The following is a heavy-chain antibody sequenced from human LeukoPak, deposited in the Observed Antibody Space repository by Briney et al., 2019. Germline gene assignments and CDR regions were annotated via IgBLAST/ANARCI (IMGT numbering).Heavy chain of an antibody. CDR3: ARDRDSSGWYRWDYGMDV. V-gene: IGHV3-30-3*01. CDR2: ISYDGSNK. Sequence: GGSLRLSCAASGFTFSSYAMHWVRQAPGKGLEWVAVISYDGSNKYYADSVKGRFTISRDNSKNTLYLQMNSLRAEDTAVYYCARDRDSSGWYRWDYGMDVWGQGTTVTVSS. CDR1: GFTFSSYA. J-gene: IGHJ6*02. D-gene: IGHD6-19*01.